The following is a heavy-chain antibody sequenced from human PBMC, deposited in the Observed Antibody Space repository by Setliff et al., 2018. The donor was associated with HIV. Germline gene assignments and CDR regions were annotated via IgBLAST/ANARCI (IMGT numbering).Heavy chain of an antibody. CDR1: GGSISSHY. CDR2: IYYSGST. V-gene: IGHV4-59*11. CDR3: ARDGPLEGSYRYYYYYMDV. D-gene: IGHD3-10*01. J-gene: IGHJ6*03. Sequence: PSETLSLTCTVSGGSISSHYWSWIRQPPGKGLEWIGYIYYSGSTNYNPSLKSRVTISVDTSKSQFSLKLSSVTAADTAVYYCARDGPLEGSYRYYYYYMDVWGKGTTVTVSS.